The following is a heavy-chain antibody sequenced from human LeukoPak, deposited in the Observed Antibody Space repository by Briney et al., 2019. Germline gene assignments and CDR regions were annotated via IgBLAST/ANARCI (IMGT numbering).Heavy chain of an antibody. D-gene: IGHD2-2*01. CDR1: GGSISSYY. V-gene: IGHV4-59*01. CDR2: IYYSGST. Sequence: PSETLSLTCTVSGGSISSYYGSWIRQPPGKGLEWIGYIYYSGSTNYNPSLKSRVTISVDTSKNQFSLMLSSVTAADTAVYYCARDDCSSTSCYFRWFDPWGQGTLVTVSS. CDR3: ARDDCSSTSCYFRWFDP. J-gene: IGHJ5*02.